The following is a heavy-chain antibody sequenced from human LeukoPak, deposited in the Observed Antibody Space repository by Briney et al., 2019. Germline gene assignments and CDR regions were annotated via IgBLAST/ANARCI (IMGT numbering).Heavy chain of an antibody. V-gene: IGHV4-34*01. CDR2: INHSGST. Sequence: PSETLSLTCAVYGGSFSGYYWSWILQPPGKGLEWIGEINHSGSTNYNPSLKSRVTISVDTSKNQFSLKLSSVTAADTAVYYRARATVADYYFDYWGQGTLVTVSS. CDR3: ARATVADYYFDY. D-gene: IGHD2-15*01. CDR1: GGSFSGYY. J-gene: IGHJ4*02.